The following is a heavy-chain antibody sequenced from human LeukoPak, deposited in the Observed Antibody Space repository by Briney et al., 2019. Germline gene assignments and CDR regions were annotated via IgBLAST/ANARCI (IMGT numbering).Heavy chain of an antibody. CDR2: ISSSSSYI. J-gene: IGHJ4*02. Sequence: PGGSLRLSCAASGFTFSSYSMNWVRQAPGKGLEWVSSISSSSSYIYYADSVKGRFTISRDNAKNSLYLQMNSLRAEDTAVYYCARGGDYQDYFDYWGQGTLVTVSS. CDR3: ARGGDYQDYFDY. CDR1: GFTFSSYS. D-gene: IGHD2-2*01. V-gene: IGHV3-21*01.